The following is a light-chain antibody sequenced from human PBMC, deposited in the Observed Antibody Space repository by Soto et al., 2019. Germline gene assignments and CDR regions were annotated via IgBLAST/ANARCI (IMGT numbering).Light chain of an antibody. CDR3: GTWDSSLSAVV. Sequence: QSVLTQPPSVSAAPGQKVTISCSGSSSNIGNNYVSWYQQLPGTAPKLLISDDNKRPSAIPDRFSGSKSGTSATLGITGLQTGDEADYYWGTWDSSLSAVVFGGGTKLTVL. CDR1: SSNIGNNY. V-gene: IGLV1-51*01. J-gene: IGLJ2*01. CDR2: DDN.